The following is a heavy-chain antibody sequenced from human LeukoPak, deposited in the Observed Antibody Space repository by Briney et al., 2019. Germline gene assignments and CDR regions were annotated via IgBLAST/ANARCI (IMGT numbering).Heavy chain of an antibody. V-gene: IGHV3-30*01. CDR3: ARDSTYYYGSGSSGPHYFDY. CDR2: ISYDGGNT. J-gene: IGHJ4*02. D-gene: IGHD3-10*01. CDR1: GFTVSSNY. Sequence: GGSLRLSCAASGFTVSSNYMSWVRQAPGKGLEWVALISYDGGNTYYADSVKGRFTISRDNSKNTLDLQLNSLRVEDTAVYYCARDSTYYYGSGSSGPHYFDYWGQGTLVTVSS.